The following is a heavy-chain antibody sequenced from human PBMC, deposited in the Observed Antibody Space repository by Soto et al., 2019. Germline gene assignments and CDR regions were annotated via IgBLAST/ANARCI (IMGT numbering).Heavy chain of an antibody. CDR2: ISAYNGNT. D-gene: IGHD6-25*01. CDR3: ASTIEESSAADAFDI. V-gene: IGHV1-18*01. Sequence: ASVKVSCKASGYTFTSYGISWVRQAPGQGLEWMGWISAYNGNTNYAQKLQGRVTMTTDTSTSTAYMELRSLRSDDTAVYYCASTIEESSAADAFDIWGQGTMVTVSS. J-gene: IGHJ3*02. CDR1: GYTFTSYG.